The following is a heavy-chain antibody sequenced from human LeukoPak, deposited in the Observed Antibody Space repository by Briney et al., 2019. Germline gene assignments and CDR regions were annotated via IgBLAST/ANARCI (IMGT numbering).Heavy chain of an antibody. Sequence: SETLSLTCAVYGGSFSGYYWSWIRQPPGKGLEWIGEINHSGSTNYNPPLKSRVTISVDKSKNQLSLKLSSVTAADTAVYYCARRRSGSYPMPFDYWGQGTLVTVSS. V-gene: IGHV4-34*01. CDR1: GGSFSGYY. D-gene: IGHD1-26*01. CDR3: ARRRSGSYPMPFDY. CDR2: INHSGST. J-gene: IGHJ4*02.